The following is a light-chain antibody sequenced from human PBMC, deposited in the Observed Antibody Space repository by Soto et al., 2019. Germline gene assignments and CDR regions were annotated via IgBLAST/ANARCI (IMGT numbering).Light chain of an antibody. CDR1: ETVATN. J-gene: IGKJ5*01. V-gene: IGKV3-15*01. Sequence: EVLMTQSPATLSVSPGEKATLSCWASETVATNLAWYQQKPGQAPRLLISGASTRAAGISDRFRGSGSGTEFTLTISSLRSEDSGIYYCQQYFEWPPMTFGQGTRLEIK. CDR3: QQYFEWPPMT. CDR2: GAS.